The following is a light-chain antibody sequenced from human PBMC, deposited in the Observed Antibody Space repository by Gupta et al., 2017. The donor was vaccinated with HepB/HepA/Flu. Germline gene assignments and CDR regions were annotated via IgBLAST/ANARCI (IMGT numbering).Light chain of an antibody. CDR2: TND. V-gene: IGLV1-40*01. CDR1: SSNIGAGYG. J-gene: IGLJ2*01. CDR3: QSFDSGLTGPL. Sequence: QSVLTQPPSVSAASGQRVTISCTGISSNIGAGYGVHWYQKLPGTAPRLLIYTNDKRPSGVPDRFSASKSGTSASLAITGLQAEDEAEYYCQSFDSGLTGPLVGGGTKLTVL.